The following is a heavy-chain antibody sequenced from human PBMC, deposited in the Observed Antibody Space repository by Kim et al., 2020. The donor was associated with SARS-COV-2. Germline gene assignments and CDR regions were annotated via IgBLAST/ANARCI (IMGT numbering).Heavy chain of an antibody. D-gene: IGHD3-10*01. J-gene: IGHJ2*01. CDR3: ANGGYYYGSGSPYFDL. CDR2: ISYDGSNK. Sequence: GGSLRLSCAASGFTFSSYGMHWVRQAPGKGLEWVAVISYDGSNKYYADSVKGRFTISRDNSKNTLYLQMNSLRAEDTAVYYCANGGYYYGSGSPYFDLWGRGTLVTVSS. CDR1: GFTFSSYG. V-gene: IGHV3-30*18.